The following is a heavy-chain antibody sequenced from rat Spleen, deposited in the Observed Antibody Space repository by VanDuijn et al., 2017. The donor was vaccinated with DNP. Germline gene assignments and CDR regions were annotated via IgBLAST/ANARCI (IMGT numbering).Heavy chain of an antibody. V-gene: IGHV2-6*01. CDR2: ISSGGST. D-gene: IGHD4-2*01. J-gene: IGHJ2*01. CDR3: ARCASRILAPFDY. Sequence: QVQLKESGPGLVQPSQTLSLTCTVSGFSLTSYTVSWVRQPPGKGLEWIAAISSGGSTYYNSALKSRLSISRDTSKSQVFLKMNSLQTEDTAMYFCARCASRILAPFDYWGQGVMVTVSS. CDR1: GFSLTSYT.